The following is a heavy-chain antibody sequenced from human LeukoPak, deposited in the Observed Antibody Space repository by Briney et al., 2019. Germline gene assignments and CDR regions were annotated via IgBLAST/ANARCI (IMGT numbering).Heavy chain of an antibody. Sequence: GESLKISCKGSGYSFTSYWIGWVRQMPGKGLEWMGIIYPGDSDARYSPSFQGRVTFSVDKSISTAYLQWSSLKASDTAMYFCASPTRGPNDAFDIWGQGTLVTVSS. CDR2: IYPGDSDA. CDR3: ASPTRGPNDAFDI. D-gene: IGHD3-10*01. CDR1: GYSFTSYW. V-gene: IGHV5-51*01. J-gene: IGHJ3*02.